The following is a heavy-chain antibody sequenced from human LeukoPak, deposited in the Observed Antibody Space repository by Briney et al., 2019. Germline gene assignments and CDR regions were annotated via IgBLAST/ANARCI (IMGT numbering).Heavy chain of an antibody. V-gene: IGHV1-8*01. CDR2: MNPNSGNT. CDR3: ARGQVRHRGSGSSDT. CDR1: GYTFTSYD. J-gene: IGHJ4*02. D-gene: IGHD3-10*01. Sequence: GASVKVSCKASGYTFTSYDINWVRQATRQGLEWMGWMNPNSGNTGYAQKFQGRVTMTRNTSISTAYMELSSLRSEDTAVYYCARGQVRHRGSGSSDTWGQGTLVTVSS.